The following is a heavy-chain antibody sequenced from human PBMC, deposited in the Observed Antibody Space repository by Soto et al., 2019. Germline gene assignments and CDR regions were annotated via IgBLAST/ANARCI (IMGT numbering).Heavy chain of an antibody. CDR2: IIPIFGTA. Sequence: KNQLASVKVSCKASGGTFSSYAISWVRQAPGQGLEWMGGIIPIFGTANYAQKFQGRVTITADESTSTAYMELSSLRSEDTAVYYCAREGRCGYYPNDAFDIWGQGTMVTVSS. J-gene: IGHJ3*02. CDR3: AREGRCGYYPNDAFDI. V-gene: IGHV1-69*13. CDR1: GGTFSSYA. D-gene: IGHD3-22*01.